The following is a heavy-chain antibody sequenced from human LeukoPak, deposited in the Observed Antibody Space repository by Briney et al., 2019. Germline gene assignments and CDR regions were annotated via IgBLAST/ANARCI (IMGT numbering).Heavy chain of an antibody. J-gene: IGHJ6*02. CDR1: VGSISSYY. Sequence: SETLSLTCTVSVGSISSYYWCWIRQPPGTGLGWIGYIYYSGSTNYNPSLKSRVTISVDTSKNQFSLKLSSVTAADTAVYYCARDHYDYVWGSYRLKGMDVWGQGTTVTVSS. V-gene: IGHV4-59*01. CDR3: ARDHYDYVWGSYRLKGMDV. D-gene: IGHD3-16*02. CDR2: IYYSGST.